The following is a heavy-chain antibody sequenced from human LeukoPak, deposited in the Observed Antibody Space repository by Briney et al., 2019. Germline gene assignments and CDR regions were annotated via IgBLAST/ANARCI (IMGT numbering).Heavy chain of an antibody. CDR1: GYTFTGYY. Sequence: ASVKVSCKASGYTFTGYYMHWVRQAPGQGLEWMGWINPNSGGTNYAQKFQGRVTMTRDTSISTAYMELSRLRSDDTAAYYCARENSSSSHYYYYYGMDVWGQGTTVTVSS. D-gene: IGHD6-6*01. J-gene: IGHJ6*02. CDR3: ARENSSSSHYYYYYGMDV. V-gene: IGHV1-2*02. CDR2: INPNSGGT.